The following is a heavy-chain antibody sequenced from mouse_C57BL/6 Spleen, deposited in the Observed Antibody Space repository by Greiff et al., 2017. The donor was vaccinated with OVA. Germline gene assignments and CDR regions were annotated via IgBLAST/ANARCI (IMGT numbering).Heavy chain of an antibody. CDR2: ISDGGSYT. Sequence: EVMLVESGGGLVKPGGSLKLSCAASGFTFSSYAMSWVRQTPEKRLEWVATISDGGSYTYYPDNVKGRFTISRDNSKNNLYLQLSHLKSEDTAMYYCARDEGRWYFDVWGTGTTVTVSS. J-gene: IGHJ1*03. V-gene: IGHV5-4*01. CDR3: ARDEGRWYFDV. CDR1: GFTFSSYA.